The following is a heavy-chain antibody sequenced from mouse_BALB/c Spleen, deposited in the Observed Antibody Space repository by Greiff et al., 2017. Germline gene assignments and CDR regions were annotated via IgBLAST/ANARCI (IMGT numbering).Heavy chain of an antibody. CDR1: GYTFTDYN. CDR2: IYPYNGGT. Sequence: EVQGVESGPELVKPGASVKISCKASGYTFTDYNMHWVKQSHGKSLEWIGYIYPYNGGTGYNQKFKSKATLTVDNSSSTAYMELRSLTSEDSAVYYCAGYLAYWGQGTLVTVSA. V-gene: IGHV1S29*02. CDR3: AGYLAY. D-gene: IGHD2-2*01. J-gene: IGHJ3*01.